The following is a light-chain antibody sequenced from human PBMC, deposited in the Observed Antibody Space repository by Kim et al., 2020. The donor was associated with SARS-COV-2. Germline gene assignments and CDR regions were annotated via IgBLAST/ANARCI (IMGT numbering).Light chain of an antibody. CDR1: GRAVDSNRS. CDR3: SSYTSSSTYV. CDR2: DIR. V-gene: IGLV2-14*03. Sequence: QKIPYSCLETGRAVDSNRSICSHQHTPATATKLMIYDIRNRPSGVSNRFCGYKSGNASSLTISGLQAEDEADYYCSSYTSSSTYVFGAGTKVTVL. J-gene: IGLJ1*01.